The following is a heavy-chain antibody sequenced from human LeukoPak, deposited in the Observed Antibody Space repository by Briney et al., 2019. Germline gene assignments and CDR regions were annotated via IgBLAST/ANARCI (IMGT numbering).Heavy chain of an antibody. CDR1: GFTLSSYG. CDR3: ANLDGSYGGVHFDY. J-gene: IGHJ4*02. D-gene: IGHD1-26*01. Sequence: PGGSLRLSCAASGFTLSSYGMHWVRQAPGKGLEWVAFIRHDGSNKYYADSVKGRFTISRDNSKSTLFLQMNSLRAEDTAVYYCANLDGSYGGVHFDYWGQGTLVTVSS. V-gene: IGHV3-30*02. CDR2: IRHDGSNK.